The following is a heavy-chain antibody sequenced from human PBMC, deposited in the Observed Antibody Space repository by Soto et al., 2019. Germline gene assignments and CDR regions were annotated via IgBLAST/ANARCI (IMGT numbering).Heavy chain of an antibody. J-gene: IGHJ5*02. Sequence: QVQLVQSGPEVKKPGASVKVSCRASGFTLTTYGIHWVRQAPGRRPEWMGWISPGDGDTQYSQNFQGRVTVTSDTSANTVYLDLSSLRSGDTAVYFCAKDRWVTTRGVDLWGQGTLVTVSS. CDR2: ISPGDGDT. V-gene: IGHV1-3*01. CDR3: AKDRWVTTRGVDL. D-gene: IGHD4-17*01. CDR1: GFTLTTYG.